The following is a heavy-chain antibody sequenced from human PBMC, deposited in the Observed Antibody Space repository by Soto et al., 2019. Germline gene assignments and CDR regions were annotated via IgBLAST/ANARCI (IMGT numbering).Heavy chain of an antibody. CDR3: ARSSSGWYYYYYMDV. V-gene: IGHV4-34*01. Sequence: PSETLSLTCTVSGGSISSYYWSWIRQPPGKGLEWIGEINHSGSTNYNPSLKSRVTISVDTSKNQFSLKLSSVTAADTAVYYCARSSSGWYYYYYMDVWGKGTTVTV. CDR2: INHSGST. D-gene: IGHD6-19*01. CDR1: GGSISSYY. J-gene: IGHJ6*03.